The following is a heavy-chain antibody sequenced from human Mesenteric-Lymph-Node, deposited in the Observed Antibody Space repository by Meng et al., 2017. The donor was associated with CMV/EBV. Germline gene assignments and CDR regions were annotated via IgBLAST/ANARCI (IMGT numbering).Heavy chain of an antibody. J-gene: IGHJ5*02. D-gene: IGHD2-15*01. CDR1: GFTFSTYD. Sequence: GGSLRLSCAASGFTFSTYDMNWVRQAPGKGLEWVSTISGSGGSTYYADSVKGRFTSSRDNSKNTLYLQMNNLRSEDTAVYYCAKQAWGSGGSNWFDPWGQGTLVTVSS. CDR2: ISGSGGST. CDR3: AKQAWGSGGSNWFDP. V-gene: IGHV3-23*01.